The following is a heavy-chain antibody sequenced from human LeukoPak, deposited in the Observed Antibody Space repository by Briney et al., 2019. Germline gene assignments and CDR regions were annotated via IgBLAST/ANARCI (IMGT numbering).Heavy chain of an antibody. V-gene: IGHV3-7*01. CDR3: AREYYDFWSGPYN. Sequence: PGGSLRLSCAASGFTFRSYWMSWVRQAPWKGLEWVANIKQDGSEKYYVDSVKGRFTISRDNAKNSLYLQMNSLRAEDTALYYCAREYYDFWSGPYNWGQGTLVTVSS. CDR2: IKQDGSEK. CDR1: GFTFRSYW. J-gene: IGHJ4*02. D-gene: IGHD3-3*01.